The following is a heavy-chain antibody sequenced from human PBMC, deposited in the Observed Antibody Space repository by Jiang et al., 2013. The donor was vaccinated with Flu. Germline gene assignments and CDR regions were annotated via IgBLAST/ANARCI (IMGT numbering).Heavy chain of an antibody. Sequence: LKISCKVLDTALPTYWIAWVRQMPGKGLEWMGFIYPGDSDTRYSPSFQGQVTISADKSITTAYLQWSSLKASDTAMYYCARRLSGNYDFWGQGTLVTVSS. D-gene: IGHD1-26*01. CDR2: IYPGDSDT. V-gene: IGHV5-51*01. J-gene: IGHJ4*02. CDR1: DTALPTYW. CDR3: ARRLSGNYDF.